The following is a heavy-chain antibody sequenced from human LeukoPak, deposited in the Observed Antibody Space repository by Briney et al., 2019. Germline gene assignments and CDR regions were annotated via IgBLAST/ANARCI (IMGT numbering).Heavy chain of an antibody. J-gene: IGHJ6*02. Sequence: SETLSLTCTVSDDSFSSHYWNWIRQPPGKGLEFIGWVHYSGDTDYNPSLKSRVTISLDTSDNQFALKVKSVTAADTAVYYCARASAVAQVGGYSYHPLDVWGQGTTVTVSS. V-gene: IGHV4-59*08. D-gene: IGHD5-18*01. CDR3: ARASAVAQVGGYSYHPLDV. CDR2: VHYSGDT. CDR1: DDSFSSHY.